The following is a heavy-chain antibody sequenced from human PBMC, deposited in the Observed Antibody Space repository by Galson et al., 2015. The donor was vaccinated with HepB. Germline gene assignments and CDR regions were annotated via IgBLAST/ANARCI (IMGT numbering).Heavy chain of an antibody. D-gene: IGHD3-10*01. V-gene: IGHV1-46*01. CDR3: ARGVLLWDGPDY. J-gene: IGHJ4*02. Sequence: SVKVSCKASGYSFTSYDIHWVRQAPGQGLEWMGIINPSGGSTDYAQKFRGRLTMTRDTSTSTVFMELSSLRSEDTAVYHCARGVLLWDGPDYWGQGTLVTVSS. CDR2: INPSGGST. CDR1: GYSFTSYD.